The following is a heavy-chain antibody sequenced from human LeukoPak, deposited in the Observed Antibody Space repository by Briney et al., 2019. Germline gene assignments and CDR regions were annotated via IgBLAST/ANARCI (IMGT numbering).Heavy chain of an antibody. J-gene: IGHJ4*02. V-gene: IGHV1-69*13. D-gene: IGHD5-18*01. CDR2: IIPIFGTA. CDR3: ARDWGYSYGSYRFDY. Sequence: SVKVSCKASGGTFSSYAISWVRQAPGQGLEWMGGIIPIFGTANYAQKFQGRVTITADESTSTAYMELSSLRSEDTAVYYCARDWGYSYGSYRFDYWGQGTQVTVSS. CDR1: GGTFSSYA.